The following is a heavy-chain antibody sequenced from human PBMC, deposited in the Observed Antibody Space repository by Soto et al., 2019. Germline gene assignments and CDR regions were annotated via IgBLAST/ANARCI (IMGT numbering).Heavy chain of an antibody. Sequence: SVKVSCKASGGTFSSYTISWVRQAPGQGLEWMGRIIPILGIANYAQKFQGRVTITADKSTSTAYMELSSLRSEGTAVYYCASTYYYDSSGYYAADYYGMDVWG. CDR2: IIPILGIA. D-gene: IGHD3-22*01. CDR3: ASTYYYDSSGYYAADYYGMDV. J-gene: IGHJ6*02. CDR1: GGTFSSYT. V-gene: IGHV1-69*02.